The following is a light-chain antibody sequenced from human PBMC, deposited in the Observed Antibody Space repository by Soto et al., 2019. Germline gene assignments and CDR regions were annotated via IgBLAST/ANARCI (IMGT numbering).Light chain of an antibody. CDR2: EVT. Sequence: QSVLTQPPSASGSPGQSVTISCTGTSSDVGGYNYVSWYQQHPGKAPKLMISEVTKRPSGVPDRFSGSKSGNTASLTVSGLQDEDEADYYCSSYAGSNNYVFGSGTRSPS. CDR3: SSYAGSNNYV. J-gene: IGLJ1*01. V-gene: IGLV2-8*01. CDR1: SSDVGGYNY.